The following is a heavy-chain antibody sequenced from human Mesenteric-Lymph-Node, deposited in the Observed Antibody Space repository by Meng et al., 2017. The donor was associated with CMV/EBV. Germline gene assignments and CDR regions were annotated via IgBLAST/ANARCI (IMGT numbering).Heavy chain of an antibody. Sequence: KVSCKGSGYSFTTYWIGWVRQMPGKGLEWMGIIYPGDSDTRYSPSFQGQVTISADESISTASLQWSSLKASDTAMYYCARRAGGGFYGALDIWGQGTMVTVSS. CDR3: ARRAGGGFYGALDI. J-gene: IGHJ3*02. V-gene: IGHV5-51*01. CDR2: IYPGDSDT. CDR1: GYSFTTYW. D-gene: IGHD3-3*01.